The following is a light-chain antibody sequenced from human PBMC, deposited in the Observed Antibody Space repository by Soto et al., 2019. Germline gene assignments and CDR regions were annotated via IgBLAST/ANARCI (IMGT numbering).Light chain of an antibody. J-gene: IGLJ1*01. CDR1: SSDDGSYNL. V-gene: IGLV2-23*01. CDR3: CSYAGSSTLVV. Sequence: QSVLTQPASVSGSPGQSITISCTGTSSDDGSYNLVSWYQQHPGKAPKLMIYEGSKRPSGVSNRFSGSKSGNTASLTISGLQAEDEADYYCCSYAGSSTLVVFGTGTKV. CDR2: EGS.